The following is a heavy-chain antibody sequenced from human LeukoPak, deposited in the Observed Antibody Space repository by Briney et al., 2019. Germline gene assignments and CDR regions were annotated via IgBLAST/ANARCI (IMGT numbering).Heavy chain of an antibody. CDR1: GFTPINAW. D-gene: IGHD6-19*01. Sequence: RGSLRLSCTAPGFTPINAWITSVRQVPRKGREWIVINKSKTDDKTTDDAGPVKGRFNISRDDSNITVFLQMNMLKADDTAVYYCSADTAGTLVYWGQGTLVTVSS. J-gene: IGHJ4*02. V-gene: IGHV3-15*01. CDR3: SADTAGTLVY. CDR2: NKSKTDDKTT.